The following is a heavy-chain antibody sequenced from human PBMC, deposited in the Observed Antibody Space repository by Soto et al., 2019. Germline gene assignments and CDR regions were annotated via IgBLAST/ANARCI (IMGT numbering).Heavy chain of an antibody. V-gene: IGHV3-48*02. D-gene: IGHD3-10*01. CDR3: ARAPTYYSSFDY. J-gene: IGHJ4*02. CDR1: GFMFSNYN. CDR2: ISFSGSLI. Sequence: EVQLVESGGGLVQPGGSLRLSCAASGFMFSNYNMNWVRQAPGKGLEWVSYISFSGSLIHYADSVKGRFTTSRDNAKNSLCLQINSLREEDTAVYYCARAPTYYSSFDYWGQGTLVSVSS.